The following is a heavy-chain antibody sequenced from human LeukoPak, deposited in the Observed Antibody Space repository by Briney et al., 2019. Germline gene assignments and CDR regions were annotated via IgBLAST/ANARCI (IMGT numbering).Heavy chain of an antibody. Sequence: GGSLRLSCAASGFTFSNYAMHWVRQAPGKGLEYVSAISRHGGSTYYASSVKGRFTISRDNSKNTPYLQMGSLRAEDMAVYYCARVGDRDAFDIWGQGTIVTVSS. J-gene: IGHJ3*02. CDR1: GFTFSNYA. D-gene: IGHD3-10*01. V-gene: IGHV3-64*01. CDR2: ISRHGGST. CDR3: ARVGDRDAFDI.